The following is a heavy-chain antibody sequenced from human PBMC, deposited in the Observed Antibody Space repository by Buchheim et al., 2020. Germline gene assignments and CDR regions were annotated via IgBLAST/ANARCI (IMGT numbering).Heavy chain of an antibody. CDR2: INHSGST. CDR3: ARTIPSMSFTAFDG. CDR1: GGSFSGYY. V-gene: IGHV4-34*01. J-gene: IGHJ5*02. Sequence: QVQLQQWGAGLLKPSETLSLTCAAYGGSFSGYYWSWIRQPPGKGLEWIGEINHSGSTNYNPSLKSRVTISVDTSKNQFSLNLESVTAADTAMYYCARTIPSMSFTAFDGWGQGTL. D-gene: IGHD3-10*01.